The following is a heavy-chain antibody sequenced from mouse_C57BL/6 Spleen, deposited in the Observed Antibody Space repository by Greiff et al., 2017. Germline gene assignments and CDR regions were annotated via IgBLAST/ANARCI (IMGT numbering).Heavy chain of an antibody. J-gene: IGHJ2*01. CDR1: GYSITSGYD. CDR2: ISYSGST. D-gene: IGHD2-4*01. Sequence: VQLKESGPGMVKPSQSLSLTCTVTGYSITSGYDWHWIRHFPGNKLEWMGYISYSGSTNYNPSLKSRISITHDTSKNHFFLKLNSVTTEDTATYYCARGGNDYDIFDYWGQGTTLTVSS. V-gene: IGHV3-1*01. CDR3: ARGGNDYDIFDY.